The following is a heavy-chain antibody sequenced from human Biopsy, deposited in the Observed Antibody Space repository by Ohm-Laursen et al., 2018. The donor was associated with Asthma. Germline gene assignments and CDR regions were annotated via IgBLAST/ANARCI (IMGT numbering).Heavy chain of an antibody. CDR1: AYTFIGYH. CDR2: INPNGGAT. J-gene: IGHJ5*02. CDR3: ARVQKSPGDRWFDP. Sequence: ASVKVSCKASAYTFIGYHLHWVRQAPGEGLEWMGRINPNGGATIYAQKFQGRVTMTRDTSISTAYMELSRLTSDDTAVYYCARVQKSPGDRWFDPWGQGTLVTVSS. V-gene: IGHV1-2*06. D-gene: IGHD7-27*01.